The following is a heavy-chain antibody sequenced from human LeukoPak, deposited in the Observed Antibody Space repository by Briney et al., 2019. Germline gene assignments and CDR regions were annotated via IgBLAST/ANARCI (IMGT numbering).Heavy chain of an antibody. D-gene: IGHD3-10*01. CDR2: IRYDGSNK. CDR1: GFTFSSYG. CDR3: AKDLDYYGSGSYTFDY. Sequence: GGSLRLSRAASGFTFSSYGMHWVRQAPGKGLEWVAFIRYDGSNKFYADSVKGRFTISRDNSKNTLYLQMNSLRAEDTAVYYCAKDLDYYGSGSYTFDYWGQGTLVTVSS. V-gene: IGHV3-30*02. J-gene: IGHJ4*02.